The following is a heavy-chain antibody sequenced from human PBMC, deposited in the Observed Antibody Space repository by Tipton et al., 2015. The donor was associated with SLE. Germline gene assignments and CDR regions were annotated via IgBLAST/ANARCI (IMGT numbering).Heavy chain of an antibody. CDR3: ARYFPAGLYSSGWS. V-gene: IGHV3-74*01. D-gene: IGHD6-19*01. CDR2: ISTDGSRT. CDR1: GFIVGGTY. Sequence: SLRLSCVGSGFIVGGTYMSWVRQAPGKGLVWVARISTDGSRTSYADSVKGRFTISRDNAKNTLYLQMNSLGAEDTAVYYCARYFPAGLYSSGWSWGQGTLVTVSS. J-gene: IGHJ5*02.